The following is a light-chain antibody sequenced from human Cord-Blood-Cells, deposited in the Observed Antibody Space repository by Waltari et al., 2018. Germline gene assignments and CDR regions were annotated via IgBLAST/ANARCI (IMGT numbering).Light chain of an antibody. J-gene: IGLJ3*02. Sequence: QSALTQPASVSGSPGQSITISCTGTSSDVGGYNSVPWYQQHPGKAPKLMIYDVSNRPSGVSNRFSGSKSGNTASLTISGLQAEDEADYYCSSYTSSSPWVFGGGTKLTVL. CDR3: SSYTSSSPWV. CDR1: SSDVGGYNS. V-gene: IGLV2-14*01. CDR2: DVS.